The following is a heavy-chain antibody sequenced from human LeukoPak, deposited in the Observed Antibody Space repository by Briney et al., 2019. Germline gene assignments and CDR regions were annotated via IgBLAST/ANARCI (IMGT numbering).Heavy chain of an antibody. D-gene: IGHD3-10*01. CDR2: INHSGST. J-gene: IGHJ4*02. CDR3: ARGGSGYGSGSYYKRYGYYFDY. Sequence: SETLSLTCAVYGGSFSGYYWSWIRQPPGKGLEWIGEINHSGSTNYNPSLKSRVTISVDTSKNQFSLKLSSVTAADTAVYYCARGGSGYGSGSYYKRYGYYFDYWGQGTLVTVSS. V-gene: IGHV4-34*01. CDR1: GGSFSGYY.